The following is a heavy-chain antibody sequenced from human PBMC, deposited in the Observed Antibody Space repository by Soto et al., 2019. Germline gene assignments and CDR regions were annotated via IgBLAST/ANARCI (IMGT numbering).Heavy chain of an antibody. V-gene: IGHV1-46*01. CDR3: ACGGAWVTTQESFDY. D-gene: IGHD4-17*01. J-gene: IGHJ4*02. CDR2: INPSGGST. Sequence: ASVKVSCKASGYTFTSYYMHWVRQAPGQGLEWMGIINPSGGSTSYAQKFQGRVTMTRDTSTSTVYMELSSLRSEDTAVYYCACGGAWVTTQESFDYSGQGSLVTVSS. CDR1: GYTFTSYY.